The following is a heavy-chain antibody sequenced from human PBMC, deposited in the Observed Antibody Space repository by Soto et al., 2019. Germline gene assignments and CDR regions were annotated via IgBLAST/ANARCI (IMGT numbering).Heavy chain of an antibody. CDR3: ASSYYDILTGYSSAIDY. CDR1: GYTFTSYG. D-gene: IGHD3-9*01. J-gene: IGHJ4*02. V-gene: IGHV1-18*01. Sequence: QVQLVQSGAEVKKPGASVKVSCKASGYTFTSYGISWVRQAPGQGLEWMGWISAYNGYTNYAQKLQGRVTMTTDTSTSTAYMELRSLRSDDTAVYYCASSYYDILTGYSSAIDYWGQGTLVTVSS. CDR2: ISAYNGYT.